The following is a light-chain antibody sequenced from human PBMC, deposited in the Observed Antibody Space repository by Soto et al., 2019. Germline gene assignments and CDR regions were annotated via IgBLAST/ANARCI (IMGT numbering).Light chain of an antibody. CDR2: GAS. CDR1: QSVGSN. J-gene: IGKJ2*01. Sequence: EIVMTQSPATLSVSPGERATLSCRASQSVGSNLAWYQQRPGQAPRLLIYGASSSATYIPARFSGSGSGTEFTLTISSLQSEDFAVYYCQQYNNWPPYTFGQGTKLEIK. CDR3: QQYNNWPPYT. V-gene: IGKV3-15*01.